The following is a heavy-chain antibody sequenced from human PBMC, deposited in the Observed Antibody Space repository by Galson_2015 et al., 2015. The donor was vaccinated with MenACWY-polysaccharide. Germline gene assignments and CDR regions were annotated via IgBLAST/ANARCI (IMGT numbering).Heavy chain of an antibody. Sequence: ETLSLTCSVSGGSLTAYYWAWIRQPPGKGLEWIGCIFYSGSTKYSPSLNSRVTISVDTSNNQFSLKLSSVTAADTAVYYCARSPGGCSSGGQIDPWGQGSLVTVSS. CDR1: GGSLTAYY. D-gene: IGHD5-18*01. J-gene: IGHJ5*02. CDR3: ARSPGGCSSGGQIDP. V-gene: IGHV4-59*01. CDR2: IFYSGST.